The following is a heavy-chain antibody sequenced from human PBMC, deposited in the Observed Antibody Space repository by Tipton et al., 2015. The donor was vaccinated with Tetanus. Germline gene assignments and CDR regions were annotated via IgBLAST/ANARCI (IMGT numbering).Heavy chain of an antibody. Sequence: SLRLSCAASGFPFMTYWMTWVRQAPGKGLEWVANIKRDGSEKHYVDSVKGRFTISRDNAGNSLYLQMNSLRAEDTAVYYCARENSLTTSSWGQGTLVTVSS. CDR3: ARENSLTTSS. D-gene: IGHD1-14*01. CDR1: GFPFMTYW. V-gene: IGHV3-7*01. J-gene: IGHJ5*02. CDR2: IKRDGSEK.